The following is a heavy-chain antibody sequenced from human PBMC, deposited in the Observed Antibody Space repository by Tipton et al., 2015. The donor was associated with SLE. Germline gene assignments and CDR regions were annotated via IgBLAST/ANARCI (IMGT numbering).Heavy chain of an antibody. V-gene: IGHV4-39*07. CDR3: ARRHWDYGDYVGFDY. CDR2: IYYSGST. J-gene: IGHJ4*02. Sequence: TLSLTCTVSGGSISSSSYFWGWIRQPPGKGLEWIGSIYYSGSTYYNPSLKSRVTISVDTSKNQFSLKLSSVTAADTAVYYCARRHWDYGDYVGFDYWGQGTLVTVSS. D-gene: IGHD4-17*01. CDR1: GGSISSSSYF.